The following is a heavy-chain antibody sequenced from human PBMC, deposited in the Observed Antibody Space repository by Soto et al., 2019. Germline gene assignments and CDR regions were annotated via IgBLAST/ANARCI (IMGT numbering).Heavy chain of an antibody. Sequence: PSETLSLTCAVSGGSISSGGYSWSWIRQPPGKGLEWIGYIYHSGSTDYNPSLKSRVTISVDTSKNQLSLKMTSVTAADTAVYYCVKGGWYVDSWGQGTLVTVSS. J-gene: IGHJ5*01. V-gene: IGHV4-30-2*02. D-gene: IGHD6-19*01. CDR3: VKGGWYVDS. CDR1: GGSISSGGYS. CDR2: IYHSGST.